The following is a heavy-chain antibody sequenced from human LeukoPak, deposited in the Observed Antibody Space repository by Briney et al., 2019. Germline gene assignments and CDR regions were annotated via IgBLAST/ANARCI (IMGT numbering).Heavy chain of an antibody. J-gene: IGHJ4*02. CDR1: GFTFSSYV. V-gene: IGHV3-30*18. CDR2: ISYDGSNK. Sequence: GGSLRPSCAASGFTFSSYVVHWVRQAPGKGLEWVAVISYDGSNKYYADSVKGRFTISRDNSKNTLYLQMNSLRAEDTAVYYCAKEHQQLGHCDYWGQGTLVTVSS. D-gene: IGHD6-13*01. CDR3: AKEHQQLGHCDY.